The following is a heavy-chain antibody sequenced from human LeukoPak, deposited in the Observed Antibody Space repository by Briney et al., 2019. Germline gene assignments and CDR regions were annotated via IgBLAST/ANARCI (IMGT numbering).Heavy chain of an antibody. J-gene: IGHJ4*02. CDR1: GYSFTTYW. CDR2: IYPGDSDT. V-gene: IGHV5-51*01. Sequence: GESLKISCKGSGYSFTTYWIGWVRQMPGKGLEWMGIIYPGDSDTRYSPSFQGQVTISADKSISTAYLHLSSLKASDTAMYYCARRTDRSFWYLDYWGQGTLVTVSS. CDR3: ARRTDRSFWYLDY.